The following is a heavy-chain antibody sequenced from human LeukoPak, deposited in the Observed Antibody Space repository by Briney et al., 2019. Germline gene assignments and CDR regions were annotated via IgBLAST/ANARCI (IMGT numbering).Heavy chain of an antibody. V-gene: IGHV3-23*01. J-gene: IGHJ3*02. Sequence: GGSLRLSCVASGFTFSSHGMNWVRQAPGKGLEWVSAISGSGGSTYYADSVKGRFTISRDNSKNTLYLQMNSLRAEDTAVYYCAKTGIVVVGYDAFDIWGQGTMVTVSS. CDR3: AKTGIVVVGYDAFDI. CDR2: ISGSGGST. D-gene: IGHD2-2*01. CDR1: GFTFSSHG.